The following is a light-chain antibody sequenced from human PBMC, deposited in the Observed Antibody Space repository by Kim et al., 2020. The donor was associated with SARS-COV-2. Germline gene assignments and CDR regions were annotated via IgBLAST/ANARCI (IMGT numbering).Light chain of an antibody. CDR2: DVN. CDR1: SSDVGDYTY. Sequence: GQSITISCTGTSSDVGDYTYVSWYQQHPRKAPKLMIYDVNNRPSGVSNRFSGSKSGNTASLTISGLQAEDEADYHCSSYTSSSTVVFGGGTQLTVL. J-gene: IGLJ2*01. V-gene: IGLV2-14*03. CDR3: SSYTSSSTVV.